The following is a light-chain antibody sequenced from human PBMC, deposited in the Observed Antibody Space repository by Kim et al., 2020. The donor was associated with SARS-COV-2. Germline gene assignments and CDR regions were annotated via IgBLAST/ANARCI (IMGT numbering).Light chain of an antibody. J-gene: IGKJ2*01. V-gene: IGKV3-20*01. CDR2: GAS. CDR1: QSVSGSY. Sequence: LSPGERATLSCRASQSVSGSYVAWYQQRAGQTPRLLIFGASTRAIGIPDRFSGSESGTDFTLTISRLEPEGFAVYYCQQYSTTPYTFGQGTKLEV. CDR3: QQYSTTPYT.